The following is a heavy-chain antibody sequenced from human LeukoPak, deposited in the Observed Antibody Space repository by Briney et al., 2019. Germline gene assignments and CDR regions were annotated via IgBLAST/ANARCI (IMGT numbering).Heavy chain of an antibody. D-gene: IGHD4/OR15-4a*01. Sequence: GGSLRLSCAASGFTFDDYGMSWVRQAPGKGLEWVSGINWNGGSTGYADSVKGRFTISRDNAKNSLYLQMNSLRAEDTALYYCARFKGTHYRGYYYMDVWGKGTTVTVSS. CDR2: INWNGGST. CDR1: GFTFDDYG. CDR3: ARFKGTHYRGYYYMDV. J-gene: IGHJ6*03. V-gene: IGHV3-20*04.